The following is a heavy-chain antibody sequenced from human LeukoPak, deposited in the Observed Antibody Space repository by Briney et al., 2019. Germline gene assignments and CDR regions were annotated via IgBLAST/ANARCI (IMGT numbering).Heavy chain of an antibody. CDR1: GYGFTSYW. J-gene: IGHJ4*02. D-gene: IGHD6-6*01. CDR3: ARRGSSSSGNFDY. V-gene: IGHV5-51*01. CDR2: IYPGDSDT. Sequence: KPGESLKISCKGSGYGFTSYWIAWVRQMPGKGLELMGIIYPGDSDTRYSPSFRGQVTISADKSISTAYLQWSSLEASDTAMYYCARRGSSSSGNFDYWGQGTLVTVSS.